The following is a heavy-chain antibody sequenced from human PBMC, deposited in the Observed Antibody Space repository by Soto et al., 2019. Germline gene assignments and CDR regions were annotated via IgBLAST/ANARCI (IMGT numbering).Heavy chain of an antibody. CDR3: ARDTAYYYGSGSYYNDY. CDR2: ISSSSYI. CDR1: GFTFSSYS. Sequence: GGSLRLSCAASGFTFSSYSMNWVRQAPGKGLEWVSSISSSSYIYYADSVKGRFTISRDNAKNSLYLQMNSLRAEDTAVYYCARDTAYYYGSGSYYNDYWGQGTLVTVSS. J-gene: IGHJ4*02. V-gene: IGHV3-21*01. D-gene: IGHD3-10*01.